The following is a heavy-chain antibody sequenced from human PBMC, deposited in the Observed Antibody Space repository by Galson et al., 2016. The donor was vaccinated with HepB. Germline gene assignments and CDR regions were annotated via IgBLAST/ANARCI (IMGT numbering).Heavy chain of an antibody. CDR3: TRAQLWSLDL. J-gene: IGHJ5*02. Sequence: SLRLSCAASGFSFSSYWLSWVRQAPGKGLEWVANIKEDGSKTHYVDSLKGRVTISRDNSENSLYLQMNSLGAEDTAVYFCTRAQLWSLDLWGQGTLVTVSS. D-gene: IGHD2-21*01. V-gene: IGHV3-7*03. CDR2: IKEDGSKT. CDR1: GFSFSSYW.